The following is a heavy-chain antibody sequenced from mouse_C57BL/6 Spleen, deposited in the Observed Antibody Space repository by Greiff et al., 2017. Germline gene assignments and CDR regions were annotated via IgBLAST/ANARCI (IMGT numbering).Heavy chain of an antibody. V-gene: IGHV1-52*01. J-gene: IGHJ2*01. CDR3: ARGGITTVEDYLDY. CDR2: IDPSDSET. CDR1: GYTFTSYW. D-gene: IGHD1-1*01. Sequence: QVQLQQPGAELVRPGSSVKLSCKASGYTFTSYWMPWVKQRPIQGLEWIGNIDPSDSETLYNQKFKGKGTLTLDKFSSTGYMQLSSLTSEGCAVYCCARGGITTVEDYLDYWGQGTALTVS.